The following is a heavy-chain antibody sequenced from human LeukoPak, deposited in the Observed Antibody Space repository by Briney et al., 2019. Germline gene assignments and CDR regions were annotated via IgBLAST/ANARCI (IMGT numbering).Heavy chain of an antibody. V-gene: IGHV3-30-3*01. Sequence: GRSLRLSCAASGFTFSSYAMHWVRQAPGKGLEWVAVISYDGSNKYYADSVKGRFTISRDNSKNTLYLQMNSLRAEDTAVYYCARDPQDIVVVVAAKGWYYYGMDVWGQGTTVTVSS. D-gene: IGHD2-15*01. CDR2: ISYDGSNK. CDR1: GFTFSSYA. CDR3: ARDPQDIVVVVAAKGWYYYGMDV. J-gene: IGHJ6*02.